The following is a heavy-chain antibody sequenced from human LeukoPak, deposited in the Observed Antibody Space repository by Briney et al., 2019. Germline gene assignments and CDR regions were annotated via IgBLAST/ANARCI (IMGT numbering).Heavy chain of an antibody. J-gene: IGHJ4*02. CDR1: AFYFGSYW. CDR2: IKQDGSEK. CDR3: VTGTFLNDRSQYRHFDR. D-gene: IGHD3-22*01. Sequence: AVPAFYFGSYWLPWARPAPGQGLEWVSPIKQDGSEKSLVDSVKGRFTISRDNAKNSLYLQMNSLRAEDTALYYCVTGTFLNDRSQYRHFDRWGQGTLVSVSS. V-gene: IGHV3-7*04.